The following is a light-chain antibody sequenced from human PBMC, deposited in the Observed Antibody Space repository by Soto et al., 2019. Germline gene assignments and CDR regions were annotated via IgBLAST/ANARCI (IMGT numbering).Light chain of an antibody. Sequence: EIVLTQSPGTLSLSPRERATLSCRASQSVSSSYLAWYQQKPGQAPRLLIHSASIRATDIPDRFSGGGSGTDFSLTISRLQREDFAVYYCQQCGSPPFTFGPGTKVDIK. J-gene: IGKJ3*01. CDR1: QSVSSSY. CDR2: SAS. CDR3: QQCGSPPFT. V-gene: IGKV3-20*01.